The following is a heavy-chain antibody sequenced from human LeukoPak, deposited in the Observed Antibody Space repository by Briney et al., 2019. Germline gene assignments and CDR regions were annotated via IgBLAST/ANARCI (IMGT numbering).Heavy chain of an antibody. CDR1: GGSISSYY. V-gene: IGHV4-4*07. Sequence: SETLSLTCTVSGGSISSYYWSWIRQPARKGLEWIGRIYTSGSTNYNPSLKRRVTMSVDTSKNQFSLKLSSVTAADTAVYYCAREIARYYYYMDVWGKGTTVTVSS. J-gene: IGHJ6*03. CDR2: IYTSGST. D-gene: IGHD1-26*01. CDR3: AREIARYYYYMDV.